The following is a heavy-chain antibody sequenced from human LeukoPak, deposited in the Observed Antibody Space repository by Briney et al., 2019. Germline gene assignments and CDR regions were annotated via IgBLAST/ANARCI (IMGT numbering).Heavy chain of an antibody. CDR1: GFTFGDFA. CDR3: ARGFCTGGSCTKFDH. Sequence: GRSLRLSCVASGFTFGDFAMYWDRQAPGKGLEWVSGISWNSGRTGYADSVRGRFTISKDNAESSLYLQMNNLRADDTAVYFCARGFCTGGSCTKFDHWGQGTLVTVSS. D-gene: IGHD2-15*01. CDR2: ISWNSGRT. V-gene: IGHV3-9*01. J-gene: IGHJ4*02.